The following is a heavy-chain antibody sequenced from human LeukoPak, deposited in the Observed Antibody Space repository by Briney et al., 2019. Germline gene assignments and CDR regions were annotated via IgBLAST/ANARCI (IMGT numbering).Heavy chain of an antibody. CDR1: GGSFSGYY. CDR2: VNHSGST. V-gene: IGHV4-34*01. J-gene: IGHJ4*02. Sequence: PSETLSLTCAVYGGSFSGYYWSWIRQPPGKGLEWIGEVNHSGSTNYNPSLKSRVTISVDTSKNQFSLKLSSVTAADTAVYYCARGRKLWPLYYSDYWGQGTLVTVSS. CDR3: ARGRKLWPLYYSDY. D-gene: IGHD5-18*01.